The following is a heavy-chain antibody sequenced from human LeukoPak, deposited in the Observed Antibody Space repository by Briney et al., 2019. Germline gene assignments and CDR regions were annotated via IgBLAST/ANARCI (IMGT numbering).Heavy chain of an antibody. CDR2: MHYSGST. CDR1: GGSIRSSY. CDR3: TSYYYDSSDYYRDFDY. J-gene: IGHJ4*02. Sequence: PSETLSLTCTVSGGSIRSSYWSWLRQPPGKGLEWIGHMHYSGSTNYNPSLKSRVTISVDTSKNQFSLKLSSVTAADTAVYYCTSYYYDSSDYYRDFDYWGQGTLVTVSS. V-gene: IGHV4-59*08. D-gene: IGHD3-22*01.